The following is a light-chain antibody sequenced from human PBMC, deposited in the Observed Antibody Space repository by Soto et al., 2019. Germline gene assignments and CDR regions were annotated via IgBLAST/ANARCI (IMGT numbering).Light chain of an antibody. CDR3: QQYNSYPLT. V-gene: IGKV1-5*03. Sequence: DIQMTQSPSTLSASAGDRVTITCRASQSISSWLAWYQQRPGQAPKLLISKASTLESGVPSRFSGSGSGTEFTLTISSLQPDDFATYYCQQYNSYPLTFAGGTKVEIK. CDR1: QSISSW. J-gene: IGKJ4*01. CDR2: KAS.